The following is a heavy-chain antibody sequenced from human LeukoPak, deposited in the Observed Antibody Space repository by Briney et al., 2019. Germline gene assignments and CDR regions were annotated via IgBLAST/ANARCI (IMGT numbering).Heavy chain of an antibody. Sequence: SETLSLTCTVSGGSISSTSYYWGWIRQPPGKGLEWIGSIYYSGSTYYNPSLKSRVTMSVDTSKNQFSLKLTSVTAADTAVYYCARVTGYGDPYNWFDPWGQGTLVTVSS. D-gene: IGHD4-17*01. CDR1: GGSISSTSYY. CDR3: ARVTGYGDPYNWFDP. J-gene: IGHJ5*02. V-gene: IGHV4-39*07. CDR2: IYYSGST.